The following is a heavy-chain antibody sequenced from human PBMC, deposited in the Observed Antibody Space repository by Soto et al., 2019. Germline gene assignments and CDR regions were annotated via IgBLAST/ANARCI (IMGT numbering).Heavy chain of an antibody. CDR1: GGTFSSYA. D-gene: IGHD3-22*01. V-gene: IGHV1-69*13. CDR3: ARDPYYYDSSGYYRDY. CDR2: IIPIFGTA. J-gene: IGHJ4*02. Sequence: SVKVSCKASGGTFSSYAISWVRQAPGQGLEWMGGIIPIFGTANYAQKFQGRVTITADESTSTAYMELSSLRSEDTAVYYCARDPYYYDSSGYYRDYWGQGTLVTVSS.